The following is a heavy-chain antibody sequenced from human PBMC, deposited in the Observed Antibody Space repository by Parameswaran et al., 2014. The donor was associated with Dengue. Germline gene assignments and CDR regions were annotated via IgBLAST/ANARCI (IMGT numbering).Heavy chain of an antibody. J-gene: IGHJ4*02. Sequence: RWIRQPPGKGLEWAGRIKSKADGGPIDYAAPVKGRFTISRDDSKNMVYLQMDSLKAEDTAVYYCTTIRWGGSWSSGYWGLGTLVTVSS. CDR3: TTIRWGGSWSSGY. CDR2: IKSKADGGPI. V-gene: IGHV3-15*01. D-gene: IGHD1-26*01.